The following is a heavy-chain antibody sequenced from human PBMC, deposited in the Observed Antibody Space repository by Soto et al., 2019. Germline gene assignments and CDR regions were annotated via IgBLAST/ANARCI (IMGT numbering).Heavy chain of an antibody. CDR2: IYSGGST. CDR1: GFTVSSNY. V-gene: IGHV3-53*04. CDR3: ARVLGGSGLAY. D-gene: IGHD3-10*01. J-gene: IGHJ4*02. Sequence: GGSLRLSCAASGFTVSSNYMSWVRQAPGKGLEWVSVIYSGGSTYYADSVKGRFTISRHNSQNTLYLQMNSLRAEDTAVYYCARVLGGSGLAYWGQGTLVTVSS.